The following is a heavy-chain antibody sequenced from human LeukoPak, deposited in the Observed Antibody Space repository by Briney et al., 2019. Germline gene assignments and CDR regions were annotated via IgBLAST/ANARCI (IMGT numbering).Heavy chain of an antibody. CDR1: GYIFTSYW. CDR3: ARHIPGAAAGIDY. Sequence: GESLKISCKGSGYIFTSYWIGWVRQMPGKGLEWMGIIYPGDSDTRYSPSFQGQVTISADKSLRPAYLKWSSLKASDTAMYYCARHIPGAAAGIDYWGQGTLVTVSS. V-gene: IGHV5-51*01. D-gene: IGHD6-13*01. J-gene: IGHJ4*02. CDR2: IYPGDSDT.